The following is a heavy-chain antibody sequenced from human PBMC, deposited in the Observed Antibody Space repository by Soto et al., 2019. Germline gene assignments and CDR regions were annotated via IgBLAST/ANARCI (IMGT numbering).Heavy chain of an antibody. V-gene: IGHV3-23*01. D-gene: IGHD2-2*02. CDR3: ARAIGRDFFDY. J-gene: IGHJ4*02. CDR2: ISDSGDNT. CDR1: GFTFSYYA. Sequence: EVQMLESGGDLVQPGGSLRLSCTASGFTFSYYAMSWVRQAPGKGLEWVSTISDSGDNTFFGDSMKDRFTVSRDNAKNTVYLQMRSVRAGDTAIYYCARAIGRDFFDYWGQGTLVTVSS.